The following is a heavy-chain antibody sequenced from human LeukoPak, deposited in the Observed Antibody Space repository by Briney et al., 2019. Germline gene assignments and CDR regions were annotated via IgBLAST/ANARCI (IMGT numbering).Heavy chain of an antibody. J-gene: IGHJ5*02. CDR2: ITGSGGST. D-gene: IGHD2-21*02. CDR1: GFTFSSYA. Sequence: PGGSLRLSCAASGFTFSSYAMSWVRQAPGKGLEWVSAITGSGGSTFYADSVKGRFTISRDNSKNTLYLQMNSLRDEDTAVYFCAKGFSFLGVTGIFAWGQGILVTVSS. V-gene: IGHV3-23*01. CDR3: AKGFSFLGVTGIFA.